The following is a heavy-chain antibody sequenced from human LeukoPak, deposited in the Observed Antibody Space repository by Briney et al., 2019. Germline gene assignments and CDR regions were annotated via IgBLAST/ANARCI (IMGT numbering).Heavy chain of an antibody. CDR3: AKGRGSWPCYFDY. CDR1: GFTFSSXX. Sequence: GGSLRLSCAASGFTFSSXXXXXXRQAPGKRLXXXSLISASGSPTYYADSVKGRFTISRDNSKNTLYLQMNSVRADDTAVYYCAKGRGSWPCYFDYWGQGTLVTVSS. J-gene: IGHJ4*02. V-gene: IGHV3-23*01. CDR2: ISASGSPT. D-gene: IGHD6-13*01.